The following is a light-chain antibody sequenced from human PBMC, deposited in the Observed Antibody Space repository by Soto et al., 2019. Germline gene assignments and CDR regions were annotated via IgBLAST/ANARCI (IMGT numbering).Light chain of an antibody. CDR3: QQYNDYSPWT. J-gene: IGKJ1*01. Sequence: EIQITQSPSTLSASVGDRVTITCRASQSINIWLAWYQQKPGKAPKLLIYKASTLESGVPSRFSGSGSGTEFTLTISSLQPDDFATYYCQQYNDYSPWTFGQGTKVEI. V-gene: IGKV1-5*03. CDR1: QSINIW. CDR2: KAS.